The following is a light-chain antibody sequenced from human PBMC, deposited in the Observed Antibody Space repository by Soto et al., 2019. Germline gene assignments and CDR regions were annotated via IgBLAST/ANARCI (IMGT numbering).Light chain of an antibody. V-gene: IGKV3-20*01. CDR1: QSVSCSF. CDR3: QQYDNSPLT. J-gene: IGKJ4*01. CDR2: GAS. Sequence: EIVLTQSPGTLSLSPGERATLSCRASQSVSCSFLAWYQQKPGQAPRLLIYGASSRATGIPDRFSGSGSGTDFTLTISRLEPEDFAVYYCQQYDNSPLTFGGGTKVEIK.